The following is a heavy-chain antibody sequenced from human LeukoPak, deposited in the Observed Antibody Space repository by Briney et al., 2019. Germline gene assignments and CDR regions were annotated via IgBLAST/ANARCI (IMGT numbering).Heavy chain of an antibody. Sequence: ASVKVSCKASGYTFTSYDINWVRQATGQGLEWMGWKNPNSGNTGYAQKFQGRVTMTRNTSISTAYMELSSLRSEDTAVYYCARVIGYCSGGSCYPRFGYYYYGMDVWGQGTTVTVSS. CDR3: ARVIGYCSGGSCYPRFGYYYYGMDV. D-gene: IGHD2-15*01. CDR2: KNPNSGNT. CDR1: GYTFTSYD. J-gene: IGHJ6*02. V-gene: IGHV1-8*01.